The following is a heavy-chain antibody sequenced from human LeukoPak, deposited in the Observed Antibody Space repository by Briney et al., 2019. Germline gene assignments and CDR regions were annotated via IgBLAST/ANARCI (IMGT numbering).Heavy chain of an antibody. Sequence: SQTLSLTCAISGDSVSTSGVAWDWVRQPAWRGLEWLGRTYYTSKWNIDYAVSVKSRIVVNPDTSKNQFSLQLNSVTSEDTAVYYCARGRASAFDVWGQGTMVTVSS. D-gene: IGHD6-25*01. CDR2: TYYTSKWNI. CDR3: ARGRASAFDV. V-gene: IGHV6-1*01. J-gene: IGHJ3*01. CDR1: GDSVSTSGVA.